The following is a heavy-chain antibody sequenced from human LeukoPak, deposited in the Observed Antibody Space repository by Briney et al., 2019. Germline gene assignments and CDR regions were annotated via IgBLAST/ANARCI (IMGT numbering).Heavy chain of an antibody. Sequence: ASVKVSCKASGYTCTSYDINWVRQATGQGLEWMGWMNPNSGNTGYAQKFQGRVTMTRNTSISTAYMELSSLRSEDTAVYYCARGRYYGSGSYYYYMDVWGKGTTVTVSS. D-gene: IGHD3-10*01. V-gene: IGHV1-8*01. CDR3: ARGRYYGSGSYYYYMDV. CDR2: MNPNSGNT. CDR1: GYTCTSYD. J-gene: IGHJ6*03.